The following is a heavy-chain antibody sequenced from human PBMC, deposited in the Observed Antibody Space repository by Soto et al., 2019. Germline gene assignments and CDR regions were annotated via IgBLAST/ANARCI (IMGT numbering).Heavy chain of an antibody. CDR1: GYTFSTYA. Sequence: EVQLVESGGGLVQPGGYLRLSCAASGYTFSTYAMSWVRQAPGKGLEWVSSINKNGGSTFYADSVKGRFTISRDNSKDTLFLQMNSLRAEDTALYYCAKRSSYYFVNWGQGTLVTVSS. J-gene: IGHJ4*02. CDR3: AKRSSYYFVN. D-gene: IGHD3-10*01. CDR2: INKNGGST. V-gene: IGHV3-23*04.